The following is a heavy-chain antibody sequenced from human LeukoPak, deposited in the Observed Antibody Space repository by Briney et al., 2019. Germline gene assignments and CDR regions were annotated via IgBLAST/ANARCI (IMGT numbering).Heavy chain of an antibody. CDR1: GFTFSTYS. CDR3: ARGSGSFDY. J-gene: IGHJ4*02. CDR2: IKQDGSEK. D-gene: IGHD1-26*01. Sequence: PGGSLRLSRAASGFTFSTYSMNWVRQAPGKGLEWVANIKQDGSEKYYVDSVKGRFTISRDNAKNSLYLQMNSLRAEDTAVYYCARGSGSFDYWGQGTLVTVSS. V-gene: IGHV3-7*04.